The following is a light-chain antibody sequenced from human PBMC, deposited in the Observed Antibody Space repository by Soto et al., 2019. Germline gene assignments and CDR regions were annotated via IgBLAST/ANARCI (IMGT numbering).Light chain of an antibody. CDR3: QQYYNWPRT. J-gene: IGKJ1*01. V-gene: IGKV3-15*01. CDR2: VAS. CDR1: QSVSST. Sequence: EIVMTQSPATLSVSPGERATLSCRSSQSVSSTLAWYQQKPGQAPRLLIYVASTRATDIPARFSGSGSGTEFPLTISSLQSEDFAVYYCQQYYNWPRTFGQGTKVEIK.